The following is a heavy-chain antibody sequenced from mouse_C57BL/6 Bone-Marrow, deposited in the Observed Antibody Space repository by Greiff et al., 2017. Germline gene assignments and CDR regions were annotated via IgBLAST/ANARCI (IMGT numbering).Heavy chain of an antibody. Sequence: QVQLQQSGAELVRPGTSVKMSCKASGYTFTNYWIGWAKQRPGHGLEWIGDIYPGGGYTNYNETFKGKATLTADQSSSTAYMQFSSLTSEDSAIYYCARYYYGSFYAMDYWGQGTSVTVSS. CDR3: ARYYYGSFYAMDY. J-gene: IGHJ4*01. CDR2: IYPGGGYT. V-gene: IGHV1-63*01. D-gene: IGHD1-1*01. CDR1: GYTFTNYW.